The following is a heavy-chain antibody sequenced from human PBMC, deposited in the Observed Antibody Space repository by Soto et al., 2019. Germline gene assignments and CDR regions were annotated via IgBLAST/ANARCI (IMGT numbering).Heavy chain of an antibody. CDR2: ISYDGSNK. CDR1: GFTFSSYG. V-gene: IGHV3-30*03. D-gene: IGHD6-19*01. J-gene: IGHJ4*02. CDR3: ARLPPGIAVAGRFDY. Sequence: QVQLVESGGGVVQPGRSLRLSCAASGFTFSSYGMHWVRQAPGKGLEWVAVISYDGSNKYYADSVKGRFTISRDNSKNTLYLQMNSLRAEDTAVYYCARLPPGIAVAGRFDYWGQGTLVTVSS.